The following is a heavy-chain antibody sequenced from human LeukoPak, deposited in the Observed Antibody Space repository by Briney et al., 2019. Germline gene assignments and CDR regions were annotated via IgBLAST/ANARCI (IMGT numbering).Heavy chain of an antibody. CDR3: TRDLRTRTPYYFDY. CDR1: GFTFGDYA. J-gene: IGHJ4*02. V-gene: IGHV3-49*04. CDR2: IRSKAYGGTT. Sequence: PGRSLRLSCTASGFTFGDYAMSWVRQAPGKGLEWVGFIRSKAYGGTTEYAASVEGRFTISRDDSKSIAYLQMNSLKTEDTAVYYCTRDLRTRTPYYFDYWGQGTLVTVSS. D-gene: IGHD1-14*01.